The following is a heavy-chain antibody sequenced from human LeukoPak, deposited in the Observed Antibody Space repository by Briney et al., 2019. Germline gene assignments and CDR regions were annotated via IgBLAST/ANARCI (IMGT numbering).Heavy chain of an antibody. Sequence: ASVKVSCKASGYTFANYDINWVRLAAGQGLEWMGWMNPNSGNTAYAQKFQGRVTFSRTSSISTAYMELSSLRSEDTAVYYCARVGFDGSGWYPNLDFWGQGTLVTVSS. D-gene: IGHD6-19*01. V-gene: IGHV1-8*01. CDR2: MNPNSGNT. CDR3: ARVGFDGSGWYPNLDF. CDR1: GYTFANYD. J-gene: IGHJ4*02.